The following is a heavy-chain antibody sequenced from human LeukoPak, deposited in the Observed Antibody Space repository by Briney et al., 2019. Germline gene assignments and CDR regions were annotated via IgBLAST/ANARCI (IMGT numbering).Heavy chain of an antibody. CDR1: GFTFDDYG. D-gene: IGHD3-16*01. CDR3: AKNMDTWGIYDY. Sequence: GGSLRLSCAASGFTFDDYGMSWVRQAPGKGLEWVSLISGSRGKTYYADSVRGRFTISRDNSEDTLYLQVSSLRAEDTAVYFCAKNMDTWGIYDYWGQGTLVTVSS. V-gene: IGHV3-23*01. J-gene: IGHJ4*02. CDR2: ISGSRGKT.